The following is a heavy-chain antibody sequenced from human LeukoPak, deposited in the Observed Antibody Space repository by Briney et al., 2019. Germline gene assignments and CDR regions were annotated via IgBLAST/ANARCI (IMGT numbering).Heavy chain of an antibody. CDR1: GYSFTGYY. CDR3: ARDFAAVGSHNWFDP. CDR2: VNPDSGAT. V-gene: IGHV1-2*02. D-gene: IGHD6-19*01. J-gene: IGHJ5*02. Sequence: GSVKVSCQASGYSFTGYYIHWVRQAPGQGLEWMGWVNPDSGATRNAQKFQGRVTVTRDTSISTAFMELSSLTSDATAVYYCARDFAAVGSHNWFDPWGQGTLVTVSS.